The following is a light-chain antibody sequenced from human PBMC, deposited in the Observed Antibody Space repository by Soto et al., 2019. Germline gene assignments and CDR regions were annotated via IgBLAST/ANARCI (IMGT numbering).Light chain of an antibody. Sequence: EIILTHSPVTLSLSPGGRATLPCRASQSVSSNLDWYQQKPGQAPRLLIYGASTRATGIPARFSGSGSGTEFTLTISSLQSEDFAVYYCQQYNNWPRTFGQGTKVDIK. J-gene: IGKJ1*01. CDR2: GAS. V-gene: IGKV3-15*01. CDR1: QSVSSN. CDR3: QQYNNWPRT.